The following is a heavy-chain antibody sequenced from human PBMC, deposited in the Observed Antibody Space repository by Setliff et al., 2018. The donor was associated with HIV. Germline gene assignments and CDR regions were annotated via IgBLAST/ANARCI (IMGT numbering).Heavy chain of an antibody. Sequence: SETLSLTCTVSGGSISSSSYYWGWIRQPPEKGLEWIGSIYYSGSTYYNPSLKSRVTISVDTSKNQFSLNLTSVTAADTAVYYCAQLTPRTHYFYGMDVWGQGTSVTVSS. V-gene: IGHV4-39*07. CDR1: GGSISSSSYY. J-gene: IGHJ6*02. CDR2: IYYSGST. CDR3: AQLTPRTHYFYGMDV.